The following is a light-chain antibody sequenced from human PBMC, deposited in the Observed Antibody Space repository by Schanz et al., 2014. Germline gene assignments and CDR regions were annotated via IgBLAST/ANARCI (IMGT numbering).Light chain of an antibody. J-gene: IGKJ2*01. Sequence: IVMTQSPATLSVSPGERASLSCRDSQSLSSNLGWNQQKPGQAPRLLIYGASTRATGIPARFSGSGSGTEFTLTISSLQSEDFAIYYCQQYNTWPPKYTFGQGTKLESK. CDR2: GAS. CDR3: QQYNTWPPKYT. CDR1: QSLSSN. V-gene: IGKV3-15*01.